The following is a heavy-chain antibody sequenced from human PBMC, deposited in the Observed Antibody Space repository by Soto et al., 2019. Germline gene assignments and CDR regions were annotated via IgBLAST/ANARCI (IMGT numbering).Heavy chain of an antibody. Sequence: PGEALKISSKGSGYSFTSYWIGWVRQMPWKGPEWMGIIYPGDSDTRYSPSFQGKVTISAGKSSSTAYLQGSSLKASDTAMYYCARRIVHYDMEVWGQGTTVTVS. D-gene: IGHD2-8*01. V-gene: IGHV5-51*01. J-gene: IGHJ6*02. CDR3: ARRIVHYDMEV. CDR1: GYSFTSYW. CDR2: IYPGDSDT.